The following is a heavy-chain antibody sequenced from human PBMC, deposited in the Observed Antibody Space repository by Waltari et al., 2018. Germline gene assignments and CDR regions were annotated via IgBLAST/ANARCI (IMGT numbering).Heavy chain of an antibody. J-gene: IGHJ6*03. CDR1: GGSFSGYY. V-gene: IGHV4-34*01. Sequence: QVQLQQWGAGLLKPSETLSLTCAVYGGSFSGYYWSWIRQPPGKGLEWIGEINHSGSTNYNPSLKSRVTISVDTSKNQFSLKLSSVTAADTAVYYCARGGDYGEYYYYYMDVWGKGTTVTVSS. D-gene: IGHD4-17*01. CDR2: INHSGST. CDR3: ARGGDYGEYYYYYMDV.